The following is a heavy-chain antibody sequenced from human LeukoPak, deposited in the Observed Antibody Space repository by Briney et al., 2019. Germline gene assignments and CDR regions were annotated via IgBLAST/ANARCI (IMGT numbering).Heavy chain of an antibody. V-gene: IGHV1-24*01. Sequence: ASVTVSFKAFVHTLLYLSIHWVRQAPGKGLEWMGGYDPEDDERVYSEKFLGRVTLTEDTSTDTAYMELTSLRSDDTAVYYCSTETAGNYWGQGTLVTVSS. CDR1: VHTLLYLS. J-gene: IGHJ4*02. CDR2: YDPEDDER. D-gene: IGHD3-10*01. CDR3: STETAGNY.